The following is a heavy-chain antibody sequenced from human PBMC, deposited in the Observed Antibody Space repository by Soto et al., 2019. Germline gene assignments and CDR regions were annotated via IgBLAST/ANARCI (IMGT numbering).Heavy chain of an antibody. V-gene: IGHV3-30-3*01. CDR3: ATPGYCSGVSCSNGGDP. CDR1: GFTFSSYA. Sequence: QVQLVESGGGVVQPGRSLRLSCAASGFTFSSYAMHLVRQALGKRLEWVAVISYDGSNKYYADSVKGRFTISRDNSKNTLYLQMNSLRAEDTAVYYCATPGYCSGVSCSNGGDPWGQGTLVTVSS. J-gene: IGHJ5*02. CDR2: ISYDGSNK. D-gene: IGHD2-15*01.